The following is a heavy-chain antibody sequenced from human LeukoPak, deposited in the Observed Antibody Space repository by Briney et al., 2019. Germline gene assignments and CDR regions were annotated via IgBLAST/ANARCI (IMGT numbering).Heavy chain of an antibody. Sequence: GGSLRLSCAASGFTFDDYAMHWVRQAPGKGLEWVSLINGDGGSTYYADSVKGRFTIPRDNSKKSLYLQMNSLRTEDTALYYCAKGLDGSGSYYNPVDYWGQGTLVTVSS. CDR3: AKGLDGSGSYYNPVDY. D-gene: IGHD3-10*01. V-gene: IGHV3-43*02. CDR1: GFTFDDYA. CDR2: INGDGGST. J-gene: IGHJ4*02.